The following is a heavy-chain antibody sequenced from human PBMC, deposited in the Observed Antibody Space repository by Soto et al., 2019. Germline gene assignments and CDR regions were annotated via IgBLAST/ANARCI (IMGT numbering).Heavy chain of an antibody. D-gene: IGHD1-26*01. Sequence: QVQLVQSGAEVKKPGSSVKVSCKASGGTFSTYVISWVRQAPGQGLEWMGGIIPVFATTNYAQKFQGRVTITADESTRTGYMELNSQRSEDTAVYYCARGRIAGAATDFYYYGIDVWGQGTSVTVSS. CDR3: ARGRIAGAATDFYYYGIDV. CDR2: IIPVFATT. CDR1: GGTFSTYV. J-gene: IGHJ6*02. V-gene: IGHV1-69*12.